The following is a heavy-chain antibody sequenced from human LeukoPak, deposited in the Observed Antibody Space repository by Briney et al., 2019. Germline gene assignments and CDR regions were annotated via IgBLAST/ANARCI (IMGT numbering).Heavy chain of an antibody. CDR1: GGTFSSYA. D-gene: IGHD3-10*01. J-gene: IGHJ4*02. CDR2: IIPILGIA. V-gene: IGHV1-69*04. CDR3: ARGSGSSLTPFDY. Sequence: SVKVSCKASGGTFSSYAISWVRQAPGQGLEWMGRIIPILGIANYAQKFQGRVTITADKSTSTAYMELSSLRSEDTAVYYCARGSGSSLTPFDYWGQGTLVSVSS.